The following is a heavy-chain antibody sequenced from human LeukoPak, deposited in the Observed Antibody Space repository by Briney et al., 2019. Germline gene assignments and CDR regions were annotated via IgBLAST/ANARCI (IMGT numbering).Heavy chain of an antibody. J-gene: IGHJ4*02. CDR3: AREGRGVDY. CDR1: GGSFSGYY. CDR2: INHSGST. V-gene: IGHV4-34*01. Sequence: SETLSLTCAVSGGSFSGYYWSWIRQPPGKGLEWIGEINHSGSTNYNPSLKSRVTISVDTSKNQFSLKRSSVTAADTAVYYCAREGRGVDYWGQGTLVTVSS.